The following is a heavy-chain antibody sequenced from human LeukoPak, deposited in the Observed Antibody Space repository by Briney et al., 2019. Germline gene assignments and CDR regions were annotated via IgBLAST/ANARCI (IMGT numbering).Heavy chain of an antibody. D-gene: IGHD4-17*01. CDR3: AKDSYGDYSYYFDY. CDR2: ISWNSGSI. V-gene: IGHV3-9*01. CDR1: GFTFDDYA. Sequence: PGGSLRLSCAASGFTFDDYAMHWVRHAPGKGLEWVSGISWNSGSIGYADSVKGRFTISRDNAKNSLYLQMNSLRAEDTALYYCAKDSYGDYSYYFDYWGQGTLVTVSS. J-gene: IGHJ4*02.